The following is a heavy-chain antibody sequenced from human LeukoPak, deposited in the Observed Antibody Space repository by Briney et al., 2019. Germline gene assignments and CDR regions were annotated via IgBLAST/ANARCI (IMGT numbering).Heavy chain of an antibody. Sequence: EASVKVSCKASGYTFTSYGISWVRQAPGQGLEWMGWISAYNGNTNYAQKLQGRVTMTTDTSTSTAYMELRSLRSDDTAVYYCARDLPNYDFWSGPYYYFDYWGQGTLVTVSS. V-gene: IGHV1-18*01. CDR3: ARDLPNYDFWSGPYYYFDY. D-gene: IGHD3-3*01. CDR1: GYTFTSYG. J-gene: IGHJ4*02. CDR2: ISAYNGNT.